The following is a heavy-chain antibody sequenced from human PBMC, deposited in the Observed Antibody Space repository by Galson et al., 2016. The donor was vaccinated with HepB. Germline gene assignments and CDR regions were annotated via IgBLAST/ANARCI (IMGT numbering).Heavy chain of an antibody. CDR3: ARDPADPESRNWYDP. Sequence: SETLSLTCTVSGDPISSRNYYWGWIRQPPGKGLEWIGSINYSGSTYYNPSLTSRVTISVDTSKNQFSLNLRSVAAADTAVYYCARDPADPESRNWYDPWGQGTLVTVSS. CDR2: INYSGST. V-gene: IGHV4-39*02. J-gene: IGHJ5*02. CDR1: GDPISSRNYY. D-gene: IGHD1-14*01.